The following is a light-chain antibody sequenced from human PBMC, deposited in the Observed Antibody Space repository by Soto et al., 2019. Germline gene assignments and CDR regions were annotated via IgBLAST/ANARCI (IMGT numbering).Light chain of an antibody. V-gene: IGLV2-8*01. CDR1: SSDVGGFDY. CDR3: SSYTGTNSPYV. J-gene: IGLJ1*01. CDR2: EVN. Sequence: QSALTQPPSASGSPGQSVTISCTGTSSDVGGFDYVSWYQHHPGEAPKLFIYEVNKRPSGVPDRFSGSKSGNTASLTVSGLQAEDEADYYCSSYTGTNSPYVFGTGTKLTV.